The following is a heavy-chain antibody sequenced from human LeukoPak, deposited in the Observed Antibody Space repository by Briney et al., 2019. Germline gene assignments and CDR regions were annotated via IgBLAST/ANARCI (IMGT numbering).Heavy chain of an antibody. V-gene: IGHV3-7*01. CDR2: INPDVSIK. D-gene: IGHD3-16*01. Sequence: GGSLRLSCVASGFTFGHHFMSWVRQAPGGGLEWVANINPDVSIKFHADSVKGRFTISRDNARNSVYLQMNSLRGEDTAVYYCARAVDVADYWGQGTLVAVSS. CDR3: ARAVDVADY. J-gene: IGHJ4*02. CDR1: GFTFGHHF.